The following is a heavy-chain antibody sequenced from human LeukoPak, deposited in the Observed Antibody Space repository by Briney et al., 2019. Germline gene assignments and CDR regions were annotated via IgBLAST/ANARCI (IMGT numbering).Heavy chain of an antibody. V-gene: IGHV4-4*07. CDR1: GGSISIYY. CDR2: IYTSGIT. CDR3: ARAFNYYGSSGTRWYFDL. J-gene: IGHJ2*01. D-gene: IGHD3-22*01. Sequence: SETLSLTCTVSGGSISIYYWSWIRQPAGKGLEWIGRIYTSGITNYNPSLKSRVTMSVATSKNQFSLRLRSVTAADTAVYYCARAFNYYGSSGTRWYFDLWGRGTLVTVSS.